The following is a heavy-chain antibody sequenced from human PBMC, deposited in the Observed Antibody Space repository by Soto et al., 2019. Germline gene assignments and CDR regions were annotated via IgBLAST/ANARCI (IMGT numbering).Heavy chain of an antibody. Sequence: GGSLRLSCAASRFPFNTYWMHLVRQAPGEGLVCVSRINAVGSGTTYADSVKGRFTVSRDNAHNMLYLQMNSLRAEDTAVYYCAILSLAFDPWGQGALVTVSS. CDR1: RFPFNTYW. D-gene: IGHD3-16*01. CDR2: INAVGSGT. CDR3: AILSLAFDP. J-gene: IGHJ5*02. V-gene: IGHV3-74*01.